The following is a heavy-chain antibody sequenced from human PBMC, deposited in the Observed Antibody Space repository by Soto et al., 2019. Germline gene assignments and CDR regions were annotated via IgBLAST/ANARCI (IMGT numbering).Heavy chain of an antibody. CDR2: ISHSGST. CDR1: GYSISSGYY. CDR3: ARAPYYYDSSGYNFDY. J-gene: IGHJ4*02. Sequence: LSLTCGVSGYSISSGYYWGWIRQPPGKGLEWIGSISHSGSTYYNPSLKSRVTISVDTSKNQFSLKLSSVTAADTAVYYCARAPYYYDSSGYNFDYWGQGTLVTVSS. V-gene: IGHV4-38-2*01. D-gene: IGHD3-22*01.